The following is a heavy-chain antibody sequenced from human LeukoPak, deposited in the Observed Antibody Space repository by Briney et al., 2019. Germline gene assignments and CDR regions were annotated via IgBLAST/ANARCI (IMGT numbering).Heavy chain of an antibody. CDR2: LNWNGGSI. V-gene: IGHV3-20*01. J-gene: IGHJ4*02. CDR1: GFTLDDYG. CDR3: AREWYHCSSTSCYNTLDY. D-gene: IGHD2-2*02. Sequence: GGSLRLSCAASGFTLDDYGMSWVRQAPGKGLEGVSGLNWNGGSIGYADSVKGRFTISRDNAKNSLYLQMNSMRAEDTALYHCAREWYHCSSTSCYNTLDYWGQGTLVIVSS.